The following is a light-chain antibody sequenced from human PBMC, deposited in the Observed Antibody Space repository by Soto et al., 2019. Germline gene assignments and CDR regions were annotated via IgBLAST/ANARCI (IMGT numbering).Light chain of an antibody. CDR1: QGIRND. CDR3: QQYNSYPA. Sequence: AIQMTQSPSSLSASVGDRVTITCRASQGIRNDLDWFQQKPGKAPKLLSYAASNLQSGAPARFSGSGSGTDFTLTISSLQPEDFANYYCQQYNSYPALGQGTKVDIK. CDR2: AAS. J-gene: IGKJ1*01. V-gene: IGKV1-6*01.